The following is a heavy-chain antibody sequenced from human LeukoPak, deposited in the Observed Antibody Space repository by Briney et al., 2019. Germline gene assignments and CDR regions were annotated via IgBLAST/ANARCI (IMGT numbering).Heavy chain of an antibody. D-gene: IGHD1-26*01. V-gene: IGHV4-59*08. CDR3: ARQPYMLGAYYFDY. J-gene: IGHJ4*02. Sequence: SETLSLTCTVSGGSMSSYYWSWIRQPPGKGLEWIGYIFYSGSTNYNPSLKSRVTLSEDTSKNQFSLKLGSVTAADTAVYYCARQPYMLGAYYFDYWGQGTLVTVSS. CDR2: IFYSGST. CDR1: GGSMSSYY.